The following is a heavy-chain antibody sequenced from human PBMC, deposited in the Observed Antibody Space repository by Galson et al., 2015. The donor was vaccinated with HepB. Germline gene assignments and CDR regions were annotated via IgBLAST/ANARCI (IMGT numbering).Heavy chain of an antibody. CDR2: IKSKTDGLTT. D-gene: IGHD2-8*02. CDR1: GFISNNAW. V-gene: IGHV3-15*07. CDR3: TTDVYYSTYWSWLDP. Sequence: SLRLSCAASGFISNNAWMNWVRQAPGKGLEWVGRIKSKTDGLTTDYAAPVKGRFTIPRDDSKDTVYLLMNSLKTEDTAVYYCTTDVYYSTYWSWLDPWGQGTLVTVSS. J-gene: IGHJ5*02.